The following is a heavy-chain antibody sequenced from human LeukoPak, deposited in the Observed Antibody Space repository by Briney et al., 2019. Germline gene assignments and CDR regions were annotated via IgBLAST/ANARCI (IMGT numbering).Heavy chain of an antibody. CDR1: GFTFSSYA. J-gene: IGHJ4*02. V-gene: IGHV3-23*01. CDR3: AKDFGRNLGGPGY. Sequence: GGSLRLSCAASGFTFSSYAMSWVRQAPGKGLEWVSGISDNGGRTYYADSVKGWFAISRDDSKSTLYLQMNSLRGEDTAVYYCAKDFGRNLGGPGYWGRGTLVIVSS. D-gene: IGHD3-10*01. CDR2: ISDNGGRT.